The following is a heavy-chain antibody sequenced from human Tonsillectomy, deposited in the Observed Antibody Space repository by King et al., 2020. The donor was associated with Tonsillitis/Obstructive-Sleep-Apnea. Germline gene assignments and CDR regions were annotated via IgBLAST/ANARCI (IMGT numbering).Heavy chain of an antibody. D-gene: IGHD3-10*01. Sequence: VQLQQWGAGLLKPSETLYLTCAVYGGSFSGYYWSWIRQPPGKGLEWIGEINHSGSTNYNPSLKSRVTISVDTSRNQFSLKLSSVTAADTAVYYCARGYYYGSGSPIYNWFDPWGQGTLVTVSS. CDR2: INHSGST. CDR3: ARGYYYGSGSPIYNWFDP. CDR1: GGSFSGYY. V-gene: IGHV4-34*01. J-gene: IGHJ5*02.